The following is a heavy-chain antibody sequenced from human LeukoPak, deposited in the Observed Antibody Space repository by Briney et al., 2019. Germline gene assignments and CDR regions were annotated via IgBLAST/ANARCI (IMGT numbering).Heavy chain of an antibody. CDR1: GGSISSSSYY. CDR2: IYYSGST. V-gene: IGHV4-39*01. Sequence: PSETLSLTCTVSGGSISSSSYYWGWIRQPPGKGREWIGSIYYSGSTYYNPSLKSRVTISVDTSKNQFSLKLSSVTAADTAVYYCATWGTTVTTSSYFDYWGQGTLVTVSS. J-gene: IGHJ4*02. D-gene: IGHD4-17*01. CDR3: ATWGTTVTTSSYFDY.